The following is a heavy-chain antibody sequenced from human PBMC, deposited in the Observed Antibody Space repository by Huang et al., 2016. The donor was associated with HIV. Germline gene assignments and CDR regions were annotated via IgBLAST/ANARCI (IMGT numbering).Heavy chain of an antibody. CDR2: TSGCGGNK. J-gene: IGHJ5*02. D-gene: IGHD5-12*01. V-gene: IGHV3-23*01. CDR1: AFTFRSYA. CDR3: AKVASGYDFSARGSDWFDP. Sequence: EMQLLESGGGLVQPGGSLRLSCAASAFTFRSYAMTWVRQAPGKGLVWVSATSGCGGNKYYAGSVKGRFTISRDNSKNTLYLQMNSLRAEDTAVYYCAKVASGYDFSARGSDWFDPWGQGTLVSVSS.